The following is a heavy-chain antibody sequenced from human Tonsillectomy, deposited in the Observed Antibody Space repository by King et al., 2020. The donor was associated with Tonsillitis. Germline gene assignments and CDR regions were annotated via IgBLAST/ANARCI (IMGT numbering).Heavy chain of an antibody. CDR3: ARAPVDTAPSY. J-gene: IGHJ4*02. D-gene: IGHD5-18*01. CDR2: IYGGTIT. V-gene: IGHV3-66*01. Sequence: VQLVESGGGLVQPGGSLRLSCAASGFTVSSNYMSWVRQAPGKGLDWGSVIYGGTITYYVDSVKGRFTISSDNSKNTLYLQMNSLRAEDTSVYYCARAPVDTAPSYWGQGTLVTVSS. CDR1: GFTVSSNY.